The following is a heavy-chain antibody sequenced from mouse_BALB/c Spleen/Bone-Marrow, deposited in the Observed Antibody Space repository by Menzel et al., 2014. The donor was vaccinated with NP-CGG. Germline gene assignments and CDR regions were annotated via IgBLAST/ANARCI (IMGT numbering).Heavy chain of an antibody. CDR3: AMITTGAWFAY. Sequence: EVQLQQSGAELVKPGASVKLSCTASGFNIKDTYMHWVKQRPEQGLEWIRRIDPANGNTKYDPKFQGKATITADTSSNTAYLQLSSLTSEDTAVYYCAMITTGAWFAYWGQGTLVTVSA. J-gene: IGHJ3*01. V-gene: IGHV14-3*02. D-gene: IGHD2-4*01. CDR1: GFNIKDTY. CDR2: IDPANGNT.